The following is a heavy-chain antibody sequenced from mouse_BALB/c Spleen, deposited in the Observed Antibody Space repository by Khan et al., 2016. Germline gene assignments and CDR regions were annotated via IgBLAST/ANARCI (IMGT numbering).Heavy chain of an antibody. J-gene: IGHJ2*01. V-gene: IGHV9-2-1*01. CDR1: AYTFTDYS. CDR2: INTETGEP. CDR3: ARSKGWLLRGY. Sequence: QIQLVQSGPELKKPGETVKISCKASAYTFTDYSMHWVKQAPGKGLKWMGWINTETGEPTYADDFKGRFAFSLETSASTAYLQINNLKNDDTATYFCARSKGWLLRGYWGQGTTLTVSS. D-gene: IGHD2-3*01.